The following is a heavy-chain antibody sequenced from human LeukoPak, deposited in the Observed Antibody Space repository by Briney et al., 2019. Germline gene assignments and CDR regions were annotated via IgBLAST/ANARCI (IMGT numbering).Heavy chain of an antibody. Sequence: PSETLSLTCSVSGGSISTYYWSWIRQPAGRGLEWIGRIYSSGGPNYNPSLKSRATMSQDTSKNQFSLRIASVNAADTALYWCARVQLPAAKGAFDIWGQGTMVSVPS. CDR1: GGSISTYY. D-gene: IGHD2-2*01. V-gene: IGHV4-4*07. CDR2: IYSSGGP. J-gene: IGHJ3*02. CDR3: ARVQLPAAKGAFDI.